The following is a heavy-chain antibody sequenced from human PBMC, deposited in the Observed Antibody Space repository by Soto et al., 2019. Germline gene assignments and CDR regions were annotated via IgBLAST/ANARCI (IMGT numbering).Heavy chain of an antibody. J-gene: IGHJ4*02. Sequence: GGSLRLSCAASGFTFSSYGMHWVRQAPGKGLEWVAVISYDGSNKYYADSVKGRFTISRDNSKNTLYLQMNSLRAEDTAVYYCAKDLIAFDYWGQGTLVTVSS. CDR3: AKDLIAFDY. V-gene: IGHV3-30*18. CDR1: GFTFSSYG. CDR2: ISYDGSNK. D-gene: IGHD3-16*01.